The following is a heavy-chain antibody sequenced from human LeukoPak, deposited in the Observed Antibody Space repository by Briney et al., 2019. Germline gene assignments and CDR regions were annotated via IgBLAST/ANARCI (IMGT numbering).Heavy chain of an antibody. D-gene: IGHD6-19*01. CDR3: ARDVSGWFALDY. V-gene: IGHV3-74*01. CDR2: IDSDVSST. CDR1: GFSFSRYW. Sequence: GGSLRLSCVASGFSFSRYWMHWVRQAPGKGLVWVSRIDSDVSSTIYADSVKGRFTISRDNAKNTLYLQMNSLRAEDTAVYYCARDVSGWFALDYWGQGTLVTVSS. J-gene: IGHJ4*02.